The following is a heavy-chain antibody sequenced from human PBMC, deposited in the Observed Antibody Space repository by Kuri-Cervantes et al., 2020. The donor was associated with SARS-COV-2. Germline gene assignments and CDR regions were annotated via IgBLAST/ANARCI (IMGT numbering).Heavy chain of an antibody. J-gene: IGHJ5*02. CDR2: ISSSSDI. CDR1: GFTFSSYS. D-gene: IGHD1-26*01. V-gene: IGHV3-21*01. Sequence: GESLNISCAASGFTFSSYSMNWVRQAPGKGLEWVSSISSSSDIYYADSVKGRFTISRDNAKNSLYLQMNSLRAEDTAVYYCARVYSGSYYNWFDPWGQGTLVTVSS. CDR3: ARVYSGSYYNWFDP.